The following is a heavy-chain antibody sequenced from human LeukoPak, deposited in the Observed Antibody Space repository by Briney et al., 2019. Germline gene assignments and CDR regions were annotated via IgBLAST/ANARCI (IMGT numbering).Heavy chain of an antibody. V-gene: IGHV4-4*07. CDR1: GGSFSNYF. CDR2: IYPSGNT. J-gene: IGHJ6*03. CDR3: AREDSGSYYNYYYFYMDV. Sequence: SETLSLTCSVSGGSFSNYFWSWVRQPARKGLEWIGRIYPSGNTNYNPSLKSRVTLSVDTSKTHFYLSLSSVTAADTAVYYCAREDSGSYYNYYYFYMDVWGKGTTVTISS. D-gene: IGHD3-10*01.